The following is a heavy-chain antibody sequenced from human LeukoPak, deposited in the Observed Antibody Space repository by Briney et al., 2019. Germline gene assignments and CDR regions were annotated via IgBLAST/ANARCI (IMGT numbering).Heavy chain of an antibody. J-gene: IGHJ4*02. CDR3: ATGYSYGYGFAY. CDR1: GGSISSYY. V-gene: IGHV4-59*08. Sequence: SETLSLTCTVSGGSISSYYWSWIRQPPGKGLEWIGYIYYSGSTNYNPSLKNRVTISVDTSKNQFSLKLSSVTAADTAVYYCATGYSYGYGFAYWGQGTLVTVSS. D-gene: IGHD5-18*01. CDR2: IYYSGST.